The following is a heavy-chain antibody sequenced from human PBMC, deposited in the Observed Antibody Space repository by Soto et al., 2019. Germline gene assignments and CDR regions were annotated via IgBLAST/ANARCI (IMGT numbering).Heavy chain of an antibody. D-gene: IGHD3-22*01. CDR1: GFTFSSYA. Sequence: GSLRLSCAASGFTFSSYAMSCVRQAPGKGLEWVSAISGSGGSTYYADSVKGRFTISRDNSKNTLYLQMNSLRAEDTAVYYCAKDFAYDSSGYYGEPWGQGTLVTVSS. CDR2: ISGSGGST. J-gene: IGHJ5*02. V-gene: IGHV3-23*01. CDR3: AKDFAYDSSGYYGEP.